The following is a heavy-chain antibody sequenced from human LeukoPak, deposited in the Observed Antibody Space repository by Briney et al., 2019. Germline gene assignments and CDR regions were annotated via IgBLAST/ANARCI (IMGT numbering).Heavy chain of an antibody. J-gene: IGHJ4*02. CDR1: GFTFSSYA. Sequence: PGGSLRLSCAASGFTFSSYAMNWVRQAPGKGLEWVSTVSPSGVTSYYADSVKGRFTISRDNSKTTLYLQMNSLRAEDTAVYYCAKKGGLRNYWGQGTLVTVSS. CDR3: AKKGGLRNY. D-gene: IGHD3-16*01. CDR2: VSPSGVTS. V-gene: IGHV3-23*01.